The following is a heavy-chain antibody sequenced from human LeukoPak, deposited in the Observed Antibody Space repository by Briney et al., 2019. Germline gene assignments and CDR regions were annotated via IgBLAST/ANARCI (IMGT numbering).Heavy chain of an antibody. J-gene: IGHJ4*02. CDR2: ISHDGINK. CDR1: GITFSNYW. Sequence: PGGSLRLSCVASGITFSNYWVNWVRQAPGKGLEWVAVISHDGINKYYADSVKGRFTISRDNSKNTLFLQMNSLRPEDTSMYYCARSGEQWLIRGGELDYWGQGTLVTVSS. D-gene: IGHD6-19*01. CDR3: ARSGEQWLIRGGELDY. V-gene: IGHV3-30*03.